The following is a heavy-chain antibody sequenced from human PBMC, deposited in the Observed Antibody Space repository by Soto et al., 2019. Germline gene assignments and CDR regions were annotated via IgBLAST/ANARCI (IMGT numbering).Heavy chain of an antibody. CDR1: GYTLTELS. CDR2: FDPEDGET. D-gene: IGHD2-15*01. CDR3: ATSVGWSGGSCYSYAFDI. V-gene: IGHV1-24*01. Sequence: ASVKVSCKVSGYTLTELSMHWVRQAPGKGLEWMGGFDPEDGETIYAQKFQGRVTMTEDTSTDTAYMELSSLRSEDTAVYYCATSVGWSGGSCYSYAFDIWGQGTMVTVSS. J-gene: IGHJ3*02.